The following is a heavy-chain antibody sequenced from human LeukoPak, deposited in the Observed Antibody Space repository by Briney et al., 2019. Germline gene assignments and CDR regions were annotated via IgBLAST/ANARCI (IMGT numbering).Heavy chain of an antibody. Sequence: SESLSLTCTVSGGSISSGGYYWSWTRQPPGKGLEWIGYIYHSGSTYCNPSLKSRVTISVDRSKNQFSLKLSSVTAADTAVYYCARENSSSWYCDYWGQGILVTVSS. V-gene: IGHV4-30-2*01. D-gene: IGHD6-13*01. CDR3: ARENSSSWYCDY. CDR1: GGSISSGGYY. J-gene: IGHJ4*02. CDR2: IYHSGST.